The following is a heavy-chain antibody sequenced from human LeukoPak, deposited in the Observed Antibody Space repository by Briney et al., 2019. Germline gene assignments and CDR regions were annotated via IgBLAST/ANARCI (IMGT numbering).Heavy chain of an antibody. V-gene: IGHV4-61*02. CDR1: GGSISSGSYY. Sequence: PSETLSLTCTVSGGSISSGSYYWSWIRQPAGKGLEWIGRIYTSGSTNYNPSLKSRVTISVDTSKNQFSLKLSSVTAADTAVYYCARGVGFSLYYMDVWGKGTTVTVSS. J-gene: IGHJ6*03. CDR2: IYTSGST. D-gene: IGHD3-3*01. CDR3: ARGVGFSLYYMDV.